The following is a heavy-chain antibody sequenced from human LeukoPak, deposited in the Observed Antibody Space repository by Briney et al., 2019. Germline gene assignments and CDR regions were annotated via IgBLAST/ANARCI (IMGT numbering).Heavy chain of an antibody. CDR2: INPNSGGT. Sequence: ASVKVSCKASGYTFTGYYMHWVRQAPGQGLEWMGWINPNSGGTNYAQKFQGRATMTRDTSISTAYMELSRLRSDDTAVYYCARDLGYCSSTSCYYYYYMDVWGKGTTVTVSS. D-gene: IGHD2-2*01. CDR3: ARDLGYCSSTSCYYYYYMDV. CDR1: GYTFTGYY. J-gene: IGHJ6*03. V-gene: IGHV1-2*02.